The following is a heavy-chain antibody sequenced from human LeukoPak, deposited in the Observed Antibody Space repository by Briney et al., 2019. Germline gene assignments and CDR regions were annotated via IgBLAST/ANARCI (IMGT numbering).Heavy chain of an antibody. Sequence: VASVKVSCKASGGTFSSYAISWVRQAPGQGLEWMGGIIPIFGTANYAQKFQGRVTITADESTSTAYMELSSLRSEDTAVYYCARSDYGDYEGYNWSDPWGQGTLVTVSS. V-gene: IGHV1-69*13. CDR2: IIPIFGTA. J-gene: IGHJ5*02. CDR3: ARSDYGDYEGYNWSDP. CDR1: GGTFSSYA. D-gene: IGHD4-17*01.